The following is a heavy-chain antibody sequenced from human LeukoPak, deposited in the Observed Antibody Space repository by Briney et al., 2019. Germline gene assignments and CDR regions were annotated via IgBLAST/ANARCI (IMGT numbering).Heavy chain of an antibody. D-gene: IGHD3-10*01. V-gene: IGHV4-39*01. CDR2: IYFSGST. Sequence: SETLSLTCTVSGGSITSSSYYWGWIRQPPGKGLEWIGSIYFSGSTYHNPSLKSRVTISVDTSKNQLSLKLSSVTAADTAVYYCAYSYYGSGSYRFYYYYMDVWGKGTTVTISS. CDR1: GGSITSSSYY. CDR3: AYSYYGSGSYRFYYYYMDV. J-gene: IGHJ6*03.